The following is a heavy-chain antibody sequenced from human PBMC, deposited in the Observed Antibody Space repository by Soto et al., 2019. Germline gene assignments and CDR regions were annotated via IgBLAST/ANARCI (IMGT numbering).Heavy chain of an antibody. CDR1: GFTFSSYA. D-gene: IGHD6-19*01. V-gene: IGHV3-30-3*01. Sequence: GGSLRLSCAASGFTFSSYAMHWVRQAPGKGLEWVAVISYDGSNKYYADSVKGRFTISRDNSKNTLYLQMNSLRAEDTAVYYCARDLSIAVAGTGGFDYWGQGTLVTVSS. CDR3: ARDLSIAVAGTGGFDY. CDR2: ISYDGSNK. J-gene: IGHJ4*02.